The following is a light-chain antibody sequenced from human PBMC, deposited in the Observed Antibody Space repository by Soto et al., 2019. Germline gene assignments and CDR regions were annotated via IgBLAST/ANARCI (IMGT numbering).Light chain of an antibody. CDR1: QSVSSN. J-gene: IGKJ1*01. Sequence: EIVITQSPATLSLSPGERATLSVMASQSVSSNLAWYQQKPGQAPRLLIYGASSRATGIPDRFSGSGSGTDFTLTISRLEPEDFAVYYCQQYGSSLTWTFGQGTKVDIK. CDR2: GAS. CDR3: QQYGSSLTWT. V-gene: IGKV3-20*01.